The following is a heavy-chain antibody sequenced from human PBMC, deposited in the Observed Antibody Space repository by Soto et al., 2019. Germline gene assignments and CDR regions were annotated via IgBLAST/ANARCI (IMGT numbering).Heavy chain of an antibody. D-gene: IGHD3-3*01. CDR3: ARGSNYDHGGLAL. V-gene: IGHV4-31*11. CDR1: GGSISSDSYY. J-gene: IGHJ4*02. CDR2: IYHSGGT. Sequence: QVQLEESGPGLLKPSQTLSLTCAVSGGSISSDSYYWTWIRQHPGKGLEWIGYIYHSGGTFYNPSLEGRLSISVDTSKNPFSLDLRSVTAADTAVYYCARGSNYDHGGLALWGQGTLVVVSS.